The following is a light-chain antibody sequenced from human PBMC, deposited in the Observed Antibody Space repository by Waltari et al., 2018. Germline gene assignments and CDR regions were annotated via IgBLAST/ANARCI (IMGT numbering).Light chain of an antibody. Sequence: SYELSQPPSVSVSPGQTASITCSGDKLGEKYASWYQQKPGQSPVLVIHQDGKRPSGIPERFSGSNSGNTATLTLSGTQALDEADYYCQAWDSGTYVVFGGGTKLTVL. J-gene: IGLJ2*01. CDR1: KLGEKY. CDR2: QDG. CDR3: QAWDSGTYVV. V-gene: IGLV3-1*01.